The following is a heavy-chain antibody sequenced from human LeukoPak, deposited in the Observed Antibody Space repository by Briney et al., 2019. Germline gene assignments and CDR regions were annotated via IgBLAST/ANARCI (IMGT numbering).Heavy chain of an antibody. CDR2: ISGSGGST. V-gene: IGHV3-23*01. Sequence: GGSLRLSCAASGFTFSNAWMTWVRQAPGKGLEWVSAISGSGGSTYYADSVKGRFTISRDNSKNTLYLQMNSLRAEDTAVYYCAKRPGSGFDYWGQGTLVTVSS. CDR3: AKRPGSGFDY. CDR1: GFTFSNAW. D-gene: IGHD6-19*01. J-gene: IGHJ4*02.